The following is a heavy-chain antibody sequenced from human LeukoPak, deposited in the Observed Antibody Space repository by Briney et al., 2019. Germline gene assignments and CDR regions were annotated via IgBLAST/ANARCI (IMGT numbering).Heavy chain of an antibody. CDR3: ARARITIFGVVIRKKGYYFDY. V-gene: IGHV4-34*01. J-gene: IGHJ4*02. D-gene: IGHD3-3*01. CDR1: GGSFSGYY. Sequence: PSETLSLTCAVYGGSFSGYYWSWIRQPPGKGLEWIGEINHSGSTNYNPSLKSRVTISVDTSKNQFSLKLSSVTAADTAVYYCARARITIFGVVIRKKGYYFDYWGQGTLVTVSS. CDR2: INHSGST.